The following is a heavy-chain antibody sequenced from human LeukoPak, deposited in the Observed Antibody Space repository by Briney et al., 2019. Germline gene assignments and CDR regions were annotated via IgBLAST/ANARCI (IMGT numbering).Heavy chain of an antibody. V-gene: IGHV3-30*18. CDR1: GFTFSSYG. CDR2: ISYDESDK. J-gene: IGHJ4*02. CDR3: AKNAHYQGYSYGGIDY. Sequence: GGSLRLSCAASGFTFSSYGMHWVRQAPGKGLEWVAVISYDESDKYSADSVKGRFTISRDNSKNTLYLQMNSLRAEDTAVYYCAKNAHYQGYSYGGIDYWGQGTLVTVSS. D-gene: IGHD5-18*01.